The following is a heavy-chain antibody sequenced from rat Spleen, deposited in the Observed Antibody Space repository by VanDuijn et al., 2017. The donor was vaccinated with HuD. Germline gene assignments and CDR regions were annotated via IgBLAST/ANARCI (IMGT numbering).Heavy chain of an antibody. D-gene: IGHD1-11*01. CDR3: AGSPHQAGISPFYY. Sequence: VQLQESGPGLVKPSQSLSLTCSVTGFSIASGFGWSWIRKFPGNKLEYLGYINSAGTTNYNPPLKSQISLTRDTSKNQFFLHLTSVTIDDSATYYCAGSPHQAGISPFYYWGQGVMVTVSS. J-gene: IGHJ2*01. V-gene: IGHV3-3*01. CDR1: GFSIASGFG. CDR2: INSAGTT.